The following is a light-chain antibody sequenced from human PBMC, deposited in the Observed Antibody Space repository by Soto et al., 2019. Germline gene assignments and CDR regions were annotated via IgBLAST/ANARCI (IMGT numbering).Light chain of an antibody. CDR1: QSVSNN. CDR3: QQSDNWPYT. Sequence: EIVMTHSPATLSVSPGERATLSCRASQSVSNNLAWYQQKPGQAPRLLIYGASTRATAIPARFSGSGSGTEFNLPISSLQAADFAVYFCQQSDNWPYTFGHGNKLASK. J-gene: IGKJ2*01. CDR2: GAS. V-gene: IGKV3-15*01.